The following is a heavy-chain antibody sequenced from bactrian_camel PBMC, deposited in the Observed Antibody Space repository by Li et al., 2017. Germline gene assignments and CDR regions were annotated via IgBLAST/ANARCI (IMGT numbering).Heavy chain of an antibody. J-gene: IGHJ4*01. CDR2: IDTDGFNL. D-gene: IGHD6*01. Sequence: HVQLVESGGGLVQPGGSLRLSCVASQFTFSSYDMAWVRQAPGKGLEWVSSIDTDGFNLYYADSVKGRYTISRDSAKNTVYLQMNNLQPEDTATYYCAEGRGSRGGHCYSLNYWGQGTQVTVS. CDR1: QFTFSSYD. CDR3: AEGRGSRGGHCYSLNY. V-gene: IGHV3-2*01.